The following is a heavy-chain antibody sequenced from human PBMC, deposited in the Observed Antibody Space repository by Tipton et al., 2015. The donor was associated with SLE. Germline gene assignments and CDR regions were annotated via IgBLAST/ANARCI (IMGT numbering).Heavy chain of an antibody. D-gene: IGHD3-22*01. CDR3: ARNGAGYYSAGYFDY. J-gene: IGHJ4*02. V-gene: IGHV3-66*01. CDR2: IYSSGTP. CDR1: GFSVSSNF. Sequence: SLRLSCAVSGFSVSSNFMSWVRQAPGKGLEWLSVIYSSGTPYYAESVKGKFTISRDNSRNTLFLQIDSLGLEDTAAYYCARNGAGYYSAGYFDYWGPGTLVSVS.